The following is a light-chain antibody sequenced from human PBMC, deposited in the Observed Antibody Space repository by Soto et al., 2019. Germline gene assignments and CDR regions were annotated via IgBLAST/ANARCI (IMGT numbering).Light chain of an antibody. CDR3: QQYNNWPPYT. J-gene: IGKJ2*01. CDR1: QSVGSS. V-gene: IGKV3-15*01. CDR2: DAS. Sequence: EIVLTQSPATLSLSPGERATLSCRASQSVGSSLAWYQQRPGQAPRLLIYDASTRATGIPARFSGSGSGTEFTLTISSLQSEDFAVYYCQQYNNWPPYTFGQGTKLEIK.